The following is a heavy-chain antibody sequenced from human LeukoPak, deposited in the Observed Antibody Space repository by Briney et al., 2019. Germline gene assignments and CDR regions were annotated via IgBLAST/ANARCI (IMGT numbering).Heavy chain of an antibody. CDR3: ARAEKWLGTSPGAS. Sequence: ASVKVSCKASGYTFTSYGISWVRQAPGQGLEWMGWISPYNANRHYAQNLQGRVTVTTDTATSTAYMELRSLTSDDTAVYYCARAEKWLGTSPGASWGQGTLVTVSS. CDR1: GYTFTSYG. V-gene: IGHV1-18*01. CDR2: ISPYNANR. D-gene: IGHD6-19*01. J-gene: IGHJ5*02.